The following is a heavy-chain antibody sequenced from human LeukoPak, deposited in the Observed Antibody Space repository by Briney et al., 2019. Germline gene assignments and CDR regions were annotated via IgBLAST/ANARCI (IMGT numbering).Heavy chain of an antibody. CDR3: AFSGWYGAPFDY. J-gene: IGHJ4*02. CDR1: GYTFTSYY. Sequence: GASVKVSCKASGYTFTSYYMHWVRQAPGQGLEWIGIINPSGGSTSYAQKFQGRVTMTRDTSTSTVYMELSSLRSEDTAVYYCAFSGWYGAPFDYWGQGTLVTVSS. V-gene: IGHV1-46*03. CDR2: INPSGGST. D-gene: IGHD6-19*01.